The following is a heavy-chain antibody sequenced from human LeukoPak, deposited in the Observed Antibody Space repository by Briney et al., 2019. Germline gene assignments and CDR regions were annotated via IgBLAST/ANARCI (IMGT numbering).Heavy chain of an antibody. CDR2: INVGNGDT. J-gene: IGHJ3*02. Sequence: VSVKVSCKASGYSFTSYAMHWARQAPGQRLEWMGWINVGNGDTKYSQKFQGRVTITRDTSASTAYMELSSLRSEDTAVYYCARVSYASGAFDIWGQGTTVTVSS. CDR1: GYSFTSYA. D-gene: IGHD2-2*01. V-gene: IGHV1-3*01. CDR3: ARVSYASGAFDI.